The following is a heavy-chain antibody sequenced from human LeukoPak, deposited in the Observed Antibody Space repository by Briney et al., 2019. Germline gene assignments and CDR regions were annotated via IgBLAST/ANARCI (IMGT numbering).Heavy chain of an antibody. CDR2: INPTGGST. CDR3: ARDVRYFDWVRRYYYYYMDV. CDR1: GYTFTSYY. D-gene: IGHD3-9*01. V-gene: IGHV1-46*01. J-gene: IGHJ6*03. Sequence: ASVKVSCKASGYTFTSYYMHWVRQAPGQGLEWMGLINPTGGSTGYAQKFQGRVTMTRDMSTSTDYMELSSLRSDDTAVYYCARDVRYFDWVRRYYYYYMDVWGKGTTVTISS.